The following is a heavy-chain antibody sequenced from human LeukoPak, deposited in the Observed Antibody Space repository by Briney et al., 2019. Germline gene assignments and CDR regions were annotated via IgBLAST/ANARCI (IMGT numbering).Heavy chain of an antibody. J-gene: IGHJ3*02. CDR2: IYPGDSDT. Sequence: GESLKISCKGSGYSFINYWIGWVRQMPGKGLEWMGIIYPGDSDTRYSPSFQGQVTISADKSISTAYLQWSSLKASDTAMYYCARTYYYDSSGYYYPMSAFDIWGQGTMVTVSS. CDR1: GYSFINYW. V-gene: IGHV5-51*01. CDR3: ARTYYYDSSGYYYPMSAFDI. D-gene: IGHD3-22*01.